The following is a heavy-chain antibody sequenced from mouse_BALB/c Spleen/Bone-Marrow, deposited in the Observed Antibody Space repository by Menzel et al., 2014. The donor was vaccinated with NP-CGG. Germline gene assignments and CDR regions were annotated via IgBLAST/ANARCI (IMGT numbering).Heavy chain of an antibody. D-gene: IGHD2-14*01. CDR3: ARHYRYAYYFDY. V-gene: IGHV1S130*01. J-gene: IGHJ2*01. CDR2: IHPNSGNT. Sequence: QVQLKQSGSVPVRPGASVKLSCKASGYTFTSSWMHWAKQRPGQGLEWIGEIHPNSGNTNYNENFKGKATLTVDTSSSTAYVDLRSLTSEDSAVYYRARHYRYAYYFDYWGQGTTLTVSS. CDR1: GYTFTSSW.